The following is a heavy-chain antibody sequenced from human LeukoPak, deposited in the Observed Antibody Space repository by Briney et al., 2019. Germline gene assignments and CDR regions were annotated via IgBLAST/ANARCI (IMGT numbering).Heavy chain of an antibody. D-gene: IGHD6-13*01. CDR2: INPNSGGT. J-gene: IGHJ4*02. CDR3: ASEQQLRVGYFVY. V-gene: IGHV1-2*06. CDR1: GYTFTGYY. Sequence: GASVKVSCKASGYTFTGYYMHWVRQAPGQGLEWMGRINPNSGGTNYAQKFQGRVTMTRDTSISTAYMELSRLRSDDTAVYYCASEQQLRVGYFVYWGQGTLVTVSS.